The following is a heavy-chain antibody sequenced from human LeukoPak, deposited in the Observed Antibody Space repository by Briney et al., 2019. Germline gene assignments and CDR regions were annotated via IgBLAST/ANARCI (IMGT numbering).Heavy chain of an antibody. J-gene: IGHJ1*01. CDR1: GFTFSNHG. V-gene: IGHV3-30*18. CDR3: AKLPSMYCGGDCYTEYFQH. CDR2: ISYDGSNK. D-gene: IGHD2-21*02. Sequence: PGGSLRLSCAASGFTFSNHGVHWVRRAPGKGREGVAVISYDGSNKYYADSVEGRFTISRDNSKNTLYLQMNSLRAEDTAVYYCAKLPSMYCGGDCYTEYFQHWGQGTLVTVSS.